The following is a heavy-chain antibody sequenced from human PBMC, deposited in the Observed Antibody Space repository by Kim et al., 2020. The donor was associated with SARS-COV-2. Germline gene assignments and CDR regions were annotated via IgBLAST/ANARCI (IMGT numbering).Heavy chain of an antibody. CDR2: MNPNSGNT. CDR3: ARGPTARNGMDV. CDR1: GYTFTSYD. J-gene: IGHJ6*02. D-gene: IGHD2-21*02. V-gene: IGHV1-8*01. Sequence: ASVKVSCKASGYTFTSYDINWVRQATGQGLEWMGWMNPNSGNTGYAQKFQGRVTMTRNTSISTAYMELSSLRSEDTAVYYCARGPTARNGMDVWGQGTTVTVSS.